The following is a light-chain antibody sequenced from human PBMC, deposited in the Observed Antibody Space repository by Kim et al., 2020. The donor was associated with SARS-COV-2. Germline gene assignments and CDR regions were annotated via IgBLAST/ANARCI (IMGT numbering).Light chain of an antibody. CDR3: AAWDNSLHGPV. CDR2: SNN. V-gene: IGLV1-44*01. J-gene: IGLJ3*02. Sequence: ELTQPPSTSVTPGQSVTISCSGSISDIGSNTVHWYQQLPGTAPKLLIYSNNLRPSGVPDRFSASKSGTSASLAISGLQSEDDADYYCAAWDNSLHGPVFGGGTKLTVL. CDR1: ISDIGSNT.